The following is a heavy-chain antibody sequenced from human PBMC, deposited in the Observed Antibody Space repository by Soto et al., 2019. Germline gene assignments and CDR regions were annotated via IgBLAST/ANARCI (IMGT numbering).Heavy chain of an antibody. CDR1: GFTFSSYA. J-gene: IGHJ6*02. Sequence: EVQLLESGGGLVQPGGSLRLSCAASGFTFSSYAMSWVRQAPGKGLEWVSAISGSGGSTYYADSVKGRFTISRDNSKNTLYLQMNSLRAEDTAVYYCARVPAANSNYYYYGMDVWGQGTTVIVSS. D-gene: IGHD2-2*01. V-gene: IGHV3-23*01. CDR2: ISGSGGST. CDR3: ARVPAANSNYYYYGMDV.